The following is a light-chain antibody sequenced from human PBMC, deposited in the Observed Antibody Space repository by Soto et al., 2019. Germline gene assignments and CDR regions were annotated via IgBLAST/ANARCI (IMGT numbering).Light chain of an antibody. J-gene: IGLJ1*01. CDR1: SSDVGGYNY. V-gene: IGLV2-14*01. Sequence: QSVLTQPASVSGSPGQSITISCTGTSSDVGGYNYVSWYQQHPGKAPKILIYVVTKRPSGVSNRFSGSKSGNTASLTISGLRDGDEADYYCSSYANSGTYLFGTGTKVTV. CDR2: VVT. CDR3: SSYANSGTYL.